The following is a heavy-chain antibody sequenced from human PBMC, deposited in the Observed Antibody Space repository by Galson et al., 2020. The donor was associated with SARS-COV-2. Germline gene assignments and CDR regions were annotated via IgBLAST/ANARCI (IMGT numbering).Heavy chain of an antibody. CDR1: GFTFSSYT. J-gene: IGHJ4*02. CDR2: IRSSSGTI. V-gene: IGHV3-48*04. CDR3: ARERLEY. D-gene: IGHD1-1*01. Sequence: GDSLTISCAASGFTFSSYTMNWVRQAPVKGLELVAYIRSSSGTIYYADSVKGRFTISRDNAKNSLYLQLNSLRVEDTAVYYCARERLEYWGQGSLVTVSS.